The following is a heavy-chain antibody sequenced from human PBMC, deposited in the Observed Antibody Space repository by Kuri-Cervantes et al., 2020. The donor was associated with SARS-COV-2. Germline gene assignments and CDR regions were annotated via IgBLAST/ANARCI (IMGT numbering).Heavy chain of an antibody. Sequence: GESLKISCAASGFTFSSYWMSWVRQAPGKGLEWVANIKQEGSEKYYVDSVKGRFTISRDNAKNSLYLQMNSLRAEDTAVYYCAREGRGYAYFDYWGQGTLVTVSS. CDR1: GFTFSSYW. D-gene: IGHD5-12*01. J-gene: IGHJ4*02. V-gene: IGHV3-7*01. CDR3: AREGRGYAYFDY. CDR2: IKQEGSEK.